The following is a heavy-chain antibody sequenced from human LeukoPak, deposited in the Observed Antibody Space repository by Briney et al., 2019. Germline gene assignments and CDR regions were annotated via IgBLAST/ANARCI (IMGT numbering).Heavy chain of an antibody. J-gene: IGHJ4*02. CDR3: AREGCSGGSCYYPSGFDY. Sequence: ASVKVSCKASGYTFTSYYMHWVRQAPGQGLEWMGWISAYNGNTNYAQKLQGRVTMTTDTSTSTAYMELRSLRSDDTAVFYCAREGCSGGSCYYPSGFDYWGQGTLVTVSS. CDR2: ISAYNGNT. V-gene: IGHV1-18*04. CDR1: GYTFTSYY. D-gene: IGHD2-15*01.